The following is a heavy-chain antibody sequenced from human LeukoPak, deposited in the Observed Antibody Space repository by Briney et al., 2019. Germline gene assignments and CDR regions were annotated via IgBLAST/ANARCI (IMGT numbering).Heavy chain of an antibody. V-gene: IGHV6-1*01. CDR1: GDSVSSNSAA. CDR2: TYYRSKWYN. D-gene: IGHD1-14*01. Sequence: SQTLSLTCAISGDSVSSNSAAWNWIRQSPSRGLEWLGRTYYRSKWYNDYAVSVKSRITINPDTSKNQFSLQLNSVTPEDTAVYYCARGGLISLYNTRLGAFDIWGQGTMVSVSS. J-gene: IGHJ3*02. CDR3: ARGGLISLYNTRLGAFDI.